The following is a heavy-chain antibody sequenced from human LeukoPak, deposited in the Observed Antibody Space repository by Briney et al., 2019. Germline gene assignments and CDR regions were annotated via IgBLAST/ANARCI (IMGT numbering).Heavy chain of an antibody. J-gene: IGHJ4*02. CDR1: GFTFSSYE. CDR3: AREESNYYDSSGPTDY. Sequence: GGSLRLSCAASGFTFSSYEMNWIRQAPGKGLEWVSYISSSGSTRYYADSVNGPFNISRDNAKNSLYLQMTSTRAEDTAVHYCAREESNYYDSSGPTDYWGQGTLVTVSS. D-gene: IGHD3-22*01. V-gene: IGHV3-48*03. CDR2: ISSSGSTR.